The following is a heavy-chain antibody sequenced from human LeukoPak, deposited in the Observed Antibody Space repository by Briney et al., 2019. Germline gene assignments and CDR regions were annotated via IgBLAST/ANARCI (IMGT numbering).Heavy chain of an antibody. Sequence: ASVKVSCKASGGTFSSYAISWVRQAPGQGLEWMGRIIPILGIANYAQKLQGRVTMTTDTSTSTAYMELRSLRSDDTAVYYCARDYPVAGTSAGGWGQGTLVTVSS. J-gene: IGHJ4*02. CDR2: IIPILGIA. V-gene: IGHV1-69*04. D-gene: IGHD6-19*01. CDR3: ARDYPVAGTSAGG. CDR1: GGTFSSYA.